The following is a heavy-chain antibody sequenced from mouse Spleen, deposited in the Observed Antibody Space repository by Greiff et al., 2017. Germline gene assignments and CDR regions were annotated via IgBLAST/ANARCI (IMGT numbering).Heavy chain of an antibody. V-gene: IGHV5-9-1*01. CDR2: ISSGGSYT. CDR1: GFTFSSYA. D-gene: IGHD2-3*01. J-gene: IGHJ2*01. Sequence: EVKVVESGGGLVKPGGSLKLSCAASGFTFSSYAMSWVRQTPEKRLEWVATISSGGSYTYYPDSVKGRFTISRDNAKNTLYLQMSSLRSEDTAMYYCARPDGYWYYFDYWGQGTTLTVSS. CDR3: ARPDGYWYYFDY.